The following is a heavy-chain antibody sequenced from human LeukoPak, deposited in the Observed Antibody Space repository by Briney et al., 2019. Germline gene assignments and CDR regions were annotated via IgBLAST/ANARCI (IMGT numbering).Heavy chain of an antibody. CDR3: ARVIEDGDYDFWGGYFRPNHFRDYYFDY. Sequence: GGSLRLSCAASGFTFSSYSMNWVRQAPGKGLEWVSSISSSSSYIYYADSVKGRFTISRDNAKNSLYLQMNSLRAEDTAVYYCARVIEDGDYDFWGGYFRPNHFRDYYFDYWGQGTLVTVPS. CDR2: ISSSSSYI. J-gene: IGHJ4*02. D-gene: IGHD3-3*01. V-gene: IGHV3-21*01. CDR1: GFTFSSYS.